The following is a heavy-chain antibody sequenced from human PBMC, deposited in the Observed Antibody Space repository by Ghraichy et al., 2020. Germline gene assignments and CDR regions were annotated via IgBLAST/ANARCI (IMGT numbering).Heavy chain of an antibody. CDR1: GGSISHYQ. Sequence: ESLNISCNVSGGSISHYQWTWIRQPPGKGLEWLGHIHSSGSTTSNPSLKSRVTLSIATSQNQFSLRMSSLTAADTAVYFCARLRYSDFDSRGQGTLVTVSA. J-gene: IGHJ4*02. CDR3: ARLRYSDFDS. CDR2: IHSSGST. V-gene: IGHV4-4*09. D-gene: IGHD5-18*01.